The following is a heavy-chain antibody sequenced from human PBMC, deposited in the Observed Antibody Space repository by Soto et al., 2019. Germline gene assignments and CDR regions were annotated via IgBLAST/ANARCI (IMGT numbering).Heavy chain of an antibody. Sequence: EVQLVESGGGLVQPGGSLRLSCEAYRGAFGDYWMHWVRQAPGKGLVWVSRINRDANDINYAYSVKGRFTASRDNDKNIVFLQMNSLRVEDTAVYYCERDVADNCFDSWGQGTMVTVSS. J-gene: IGHJ5*01. V-gene: IGHV3-74*01. CDR3: ERDVADNCFDS. CDR1: RGAFGDYW. CDR2: INRDANDI.